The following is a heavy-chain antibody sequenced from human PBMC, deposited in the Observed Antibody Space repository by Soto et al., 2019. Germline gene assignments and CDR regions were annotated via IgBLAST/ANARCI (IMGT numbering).Heavy chain of an antibody. Sequence: GXSDKISPKAPSDTFTSEYIPWVRQAPAHGLKWMGIVNPNGGSTRFAQTFQGRITMTRDTSTSTVYMELRSLRYEDTAIYYCARSSAGVFGIIIEGYNWLAPWGQGYLVIVSS. CDR1: SDTFTSEY. V-gene: IGHV1-46*01. CDR3: ARSSAGVFGIIIEGYNWLAP. J-gene: IGHJ5*02. D-gene: IGHD3-16*02. CDR2: VNPNGGST.